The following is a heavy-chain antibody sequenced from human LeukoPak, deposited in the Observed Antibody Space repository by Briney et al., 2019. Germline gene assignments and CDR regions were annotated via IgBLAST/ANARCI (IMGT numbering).Heavy chain of an antibody. CDR3: ARSGETYDFWSGYYQISYMDV. D-gene: IGHD3-3*01. CDR1: GYTFTSYG. CDR2: ISAYNGNT. Sequence: ASVKVSCKASGYTFTSYGISWVRQAPGQGLEWMGWISAYNGNTNYAQKLQGRVTMTTDTSTSTAYMELRSLRSDDTAVYYCARSGETYDFWSGYYQISYMDVWGKGTTVTVSS. V-gene: IGHV1-18*01. J-gene: IGHJ6*03.